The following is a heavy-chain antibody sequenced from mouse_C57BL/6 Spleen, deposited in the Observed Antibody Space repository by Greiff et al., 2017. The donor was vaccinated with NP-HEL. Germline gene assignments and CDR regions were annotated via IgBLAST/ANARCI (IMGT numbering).Heavy chain of an antibody. CDR1: GYTFTDYY. CDR3: ARRDPFLDMMDY. J-gene: IGHJ4*01. V-gene: IGHV1-76*01. CDR2: IYPGSGNT. Sequence: QVQLQQSGAELVRPGASVKLSCKASGYTFTDYYINWVKQRPGQGLEWIARIYPGSGNTYYNEKFKGKATLTAEKSSSTAYMQLSSLTSEDSAVYFCARRDPFLDMMDYWGQGTSVTVSS.